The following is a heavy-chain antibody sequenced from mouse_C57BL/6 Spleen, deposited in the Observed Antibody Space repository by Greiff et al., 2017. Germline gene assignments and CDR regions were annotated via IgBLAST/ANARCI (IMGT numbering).Heavy chain of an antibody. D-gene: IGHD2-1*01. CDR1: GFSLTSYG. J-gene: IGHJ1*03. CDR2: IWSGGST. V-gene: IGHV2-2*01. CDR3: ARNGDYGNHLYFGV. Sequence: QVQLQQSGPGLVQPSQCLSITCTVSGFSLTSYGVHWVRQSPGKGLEWLGVIWSGGSTDYNAAFISRLSISKDNSKSQVFFNMNSLQADDTAIYYCARNGDYGNHLYFGVWGTGTTVTVSS.